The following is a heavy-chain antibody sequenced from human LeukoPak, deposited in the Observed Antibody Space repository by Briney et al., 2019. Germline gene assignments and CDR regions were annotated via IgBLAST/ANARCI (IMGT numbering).Heavy chain of an antibody. J-gene: IGHJ6*02. Sequence: PSETLSLTCTVSGGSISSYYWSWIRQPPGKGLEWIGYIYYSGSTNYNPSLKSRVTISVDTSKNQFSLKLSSVTAADTAVYYCARGLMSDIVVVPAAMGMDYYGMDVWGQGTTVTVSS. CDR1: GGSISSYY. D-gene: IGHD2-2*01. CDR2: IYYSGST. CDR3: ARGLMSDIVVVPAAMGMDYYGMDV. V-gene: IGHV4-59*12.